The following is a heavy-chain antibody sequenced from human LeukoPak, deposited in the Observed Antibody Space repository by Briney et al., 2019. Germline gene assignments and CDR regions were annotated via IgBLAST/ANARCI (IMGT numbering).Heavy chain of an antibody. CDR2: ISYDGSSE. CDR3: ARDRGFSYGYPLDY. Sequence: GGSLRLSCEASGFSFSIFGMHWVRQAPGKGLEWLAFISYDGSSEYYVDCAKGRFTISRDNKKKSLYLQMNSLRTEDTALYYCARDRGFSYGYPLDYWGQGTLVTVSS. D-gene: IGHD5-18*01. V-gene: IGHV3-30*03. CDR1: GFSFSIFG. J-gene: IGHJ4*02.